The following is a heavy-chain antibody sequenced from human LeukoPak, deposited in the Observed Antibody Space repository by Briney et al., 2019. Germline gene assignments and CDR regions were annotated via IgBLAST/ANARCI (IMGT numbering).Heavy chain of an antibody. D-gene: IGHD3-10*01. CDR3: ARSMVRGVIGSHFDY. Sequence: GRSLRLSCAASGFTFSSYAMHWVRQAPGKGLEWVAVISYDGSNKYYADSVKGRFTISRDNSKNMLYLQMNSLRAEDTAVYYCARSMVRGVIGSHFDYWGQGTLVTVSS. J-gene: IGHJ4*02. CDR2: ISYDGSNK. CDR1: GFTFSSYA. V-gene: IGHV3-30-3*01.